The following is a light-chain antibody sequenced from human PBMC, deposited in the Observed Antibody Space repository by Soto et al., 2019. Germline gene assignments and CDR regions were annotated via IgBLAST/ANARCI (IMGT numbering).Light chain of an antibody. CDR1: QSVNSDY. J-gene: IGKJ1*01. CDR3: QQYGTSPWT. Sequence: EIVLTQSPGTLSLFPGERATLSCRATQSVNSDYLAWYQQKPDQAPRLLIYIASRRATGIPDRFSGSGSGTDFTLTINRLEPEDFAVYYCQQYGTSPWTFGQGTKVEIK. V-gene: IGKV3-20*01. CDR2: IAS.